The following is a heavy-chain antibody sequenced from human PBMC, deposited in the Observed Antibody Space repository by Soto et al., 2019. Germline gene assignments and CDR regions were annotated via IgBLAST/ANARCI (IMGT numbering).Heavy chain of an antibody. D-gene: IGHD6-13*01. CDR1: GYTFTGYY. CDR2: INPNSGGT. J-gene: IGHJ6*02. Sequence: GASVKVSCKASGYTFTGYYMHWVRQAPGQGLEWMGWINPNSGGTNYAQKFQGWVTMTRDTSISTAYMELSRLRSDDTAVYYCARKGPTYSSSWYEGDYYGMDVWGQGTTVTVSS. CDR3: ARKGPTYSSSWYEGDYYGMDV. V-gene: IGHV1-2*04.